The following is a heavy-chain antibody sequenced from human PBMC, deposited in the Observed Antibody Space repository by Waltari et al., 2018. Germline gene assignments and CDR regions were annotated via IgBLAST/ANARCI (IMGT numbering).Heavy chain of an antibody. J-gene: IGHJ4*02. Sequence: QVQLQESGPGLVKPSETLSLTCAVSGYSISSGYYWGWIRQPPGKGLEWIGSIYQSGSTYYNPSLKSRVTISVDTSKNQFSLKLSSVTAADTAVYYCARLFGRDGYNSHFDYWGQGTLVTVSS. CDR1: GYSISSGYY. CDR2: IYQSGST. V-gene: IGHV4-38-2*01. D-gene: IGHD3-16*01. CDR3: ARLFGRDGYNSHFDY.